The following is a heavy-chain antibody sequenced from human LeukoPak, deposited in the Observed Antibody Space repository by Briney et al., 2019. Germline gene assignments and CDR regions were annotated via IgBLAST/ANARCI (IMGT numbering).Heavy chain of an antibody. CDR1: GGSISSRDNY. D-gene: IGHD6-19*01. V-gene: IGHV4-39*07. Sequence: SETLSLTCTVSGGSISSRDNYWGWLRQPPGKGLEWSGSIYYSGSTNYNPSLKSRVTISVDTSKNQFSLKLSSVTAADTAVYYCARASIAVAGIEYYYYGMDVWGQGTTVTVSS. CDR2: IYYSGST. CDR3: ARASIAVAGIEYYYYGMDV. J-gene: IGHJ6*02.